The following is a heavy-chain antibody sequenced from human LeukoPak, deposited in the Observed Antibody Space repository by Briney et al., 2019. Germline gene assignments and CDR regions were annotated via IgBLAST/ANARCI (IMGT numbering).Heavy chain of an antibody. V-gene: IGHV3-7*01. J-gene: IGHJ3*02. CDR1: GCNYSTYW. CDR3: ARDILLQFDAFDI. CDR2: IKEDGSEK. D-gene: IGHD2-21*01. Sequence: GALMPSFAAAGCNYSTYWMRWGRPAPGKGGEWGANIKEDGSEKYYVDSVKGRFTISRDNARNSLYLQMSILRAEDTAVYYCARDILLQFDAFDIWGQGTMVTVSS.